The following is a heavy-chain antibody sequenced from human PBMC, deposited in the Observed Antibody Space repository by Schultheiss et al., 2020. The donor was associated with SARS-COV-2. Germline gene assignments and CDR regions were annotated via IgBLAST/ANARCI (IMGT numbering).Heavy chain of an antibody. D-gene: IGHD2-15*01. V-gene: IGHV3-13*01. Sequence: GGSLRLSCAASGFTFSSYGMHWVRQATGKGLEWVSAIGTAGDTYYPGSVKGRFTISRDNSKNTLYLQMNSLRAEDTAVYYCARDWNGGSCYPFCYYYGMDVWGQGTTVTVSS. CDR3: ARDWNGGSCYPFCYYYGMDV. J-gene: IGHJ6*02. CDR1: GFTFSSYG. CDR2: IGTAGDT.